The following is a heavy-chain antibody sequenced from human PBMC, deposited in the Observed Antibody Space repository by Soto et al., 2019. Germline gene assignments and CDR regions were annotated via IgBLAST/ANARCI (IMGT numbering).Heavy chain of an antibody. CDR1: VFTYTSYG. J-gene: IGHJ4*02. CDR3: ARDADCSGGSCYSDHFDY. Sequence: ASGKVSSKASVFTYTSYGSSSARQAPGQGLEWMGWISAYNGNTNYAQKLQGRVTMTTDTATSTAYMELRSLRSDDTAVYYCARDADCSGGSCYSDHFDYWGEGTLVTVPS. CDR2: ISAYNGNT. V-gene: IGHV1-18*04. D-gene: IGHD2-15*01.